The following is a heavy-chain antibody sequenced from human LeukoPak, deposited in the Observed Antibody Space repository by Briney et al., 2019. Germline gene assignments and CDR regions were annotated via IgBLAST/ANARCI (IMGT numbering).Heavy chain of an antibody. CDR2: INPNSGGT. D-gene: IGHD6-6*01. Sequence: LGASVKVSCKASGHTFTDYYMHWVRQAPGQGLEWMGWINPNSGGTNFAQKFQGRVAMTRDTSISTAYLELGSLRSDDTAVYFCARARWQLVPYFDSWGQGTLVTVSS. CDR1: GHTFTDYY. CDR3: ARARWQLVPYFDS. V-gene: IGHV1-2*02. J-gene: IGHJ4*02.